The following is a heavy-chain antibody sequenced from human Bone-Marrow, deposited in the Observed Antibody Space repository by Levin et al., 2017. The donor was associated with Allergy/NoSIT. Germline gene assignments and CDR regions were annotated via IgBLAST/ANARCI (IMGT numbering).Heavy chain of an antibody. Sequence: GSLRLSCAVYGGSFSGYLWSWIRQPPGKGLEWIGEINPSGGTNYNPSLKSRVTILVDTSTNQFSLRLTSVTAADTAVYYCAGYGGYYSGGNWFDPWGQGTLVTVSS. CDR2: INPSGGT. D-gene: IGHD2-8*02. V-gene: IGHV4-34*01. CDR3: AGYGGYYSGGNWFDP. CDR1: GGSFSGYL. J-gene: IGHJ5*02.